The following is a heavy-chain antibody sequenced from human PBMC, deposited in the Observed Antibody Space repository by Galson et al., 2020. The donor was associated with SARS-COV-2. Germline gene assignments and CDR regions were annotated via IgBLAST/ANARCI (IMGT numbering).Heavy chain of an antibody. CDR2: IDSPGGFI. D-gene: IGHD2-2*01. J-gene: IGHJ6*03. V-gene: IGHV3-23*01. CDR3: AKTLVGNGGYMDV. Sequence: GESLKISCGGSGFIFSVYAMNWVRQAPGKGLEWVATIDSPGGFIYYQDSVQGLFTISRDNSKDTVFLQMNSMRAEDTAVYHCAKTLVGNGGYMDVGGKGTVVTVSS. CDR1: GFIFSVYA.